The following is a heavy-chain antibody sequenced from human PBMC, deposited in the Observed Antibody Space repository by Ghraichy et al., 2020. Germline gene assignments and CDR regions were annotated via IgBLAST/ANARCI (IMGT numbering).Heavy chain of an antibody. Sequence: GGSLRLSCAASGITLSRYSMSWVRQLPGKGLEWVATMKQDASAKYYVDSVRGRFTISRDNAKNSLYLQMNGLRVEDTAVYYCARRTKDSTTSSFFDYWGQGTLVTVSS. CDR3: ARRTKDSTTSSFFDY. V-gene: IGHV3-7*01. CDR1: GITLSRYS. D-gene: IGHD6-6*01. J-gene: IGHJ4*02. CDR2: MKQDASAK.